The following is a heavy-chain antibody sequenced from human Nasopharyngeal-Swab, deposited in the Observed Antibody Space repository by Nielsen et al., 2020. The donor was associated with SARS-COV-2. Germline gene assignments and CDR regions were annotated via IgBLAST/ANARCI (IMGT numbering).Heavy chain of an antibody. D-gene: IGHD6-6*01. Sequence: VRQAPGKGLEWVSIIYSGGSTYYSDSVKGRFTISRHNSKNTLCLQMNSLRVEDTAVYYCARALDPRRYNWFDPWGQGTLVTVSS. CDR3: ARALDPRRYNWFDP. V-gene: IGHV3-53*04. CDR2: IYSGGST. J-gene: IGHJ5*02.